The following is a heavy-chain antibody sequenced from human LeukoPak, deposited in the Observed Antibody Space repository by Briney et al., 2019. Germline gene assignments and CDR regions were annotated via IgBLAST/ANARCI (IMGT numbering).Heavy chain of an antibody. D-gene: IGHD6-19*01. CDR1: GFPFNSFW. CDR3: ARKWAVAGSSYFDY. CDR2: IKQDGSVQ. V-gene: IGHV3-7*03. J-gene: IGHJ4*02. Sequence: PGGSLRLSCAASGFPFNSFWMHWVRQAPGKGLEWVANIKQDGSVQYYVDSVKGRFTISRDNAKNSLYLQMNSLRAEDTAVYYCARKWAVAGSSYFDYWGQGTLVTVSS.